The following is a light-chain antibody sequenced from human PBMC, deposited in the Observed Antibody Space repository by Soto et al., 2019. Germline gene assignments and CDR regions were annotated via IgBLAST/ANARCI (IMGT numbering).Light chain of an antibody. CDR1: QPISSW. V-gene: IGKV1-12*01. Sequence: IQMTQSPSSVSASVGDRVTITCRACQPISSWLAWYQQKPGQPPNLLIYSASTLRSGVPSRFSGSESGTLFTLTITNLQPEDLATYYCQQASSFPLTFGGGTKVEV. CDR3: QQASSFPLT. CDR2: SAS. J-gene: IGKJ4*01.